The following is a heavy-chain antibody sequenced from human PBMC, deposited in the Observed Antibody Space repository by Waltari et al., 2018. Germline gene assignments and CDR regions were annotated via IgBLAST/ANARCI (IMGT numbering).Heavy chain of an antibody. CDR2: INHSGST. J-gene: IGHJ4*02. Sequence: QVQLQQWGAGLLKPSETLSLTCAVYGGSFSGYYLSWIRQPPGKGLEWIGEINHSGSTNYNPSLKSRVTISVDTSKNQFSLKLSSVTAADTAVYYCAREKEGDSCFDYWGQGTLVTVSS. D-gene: IGHD3-22*01. CDR1: GGSFSGYY. CDR3: AREKEGDSCFDY. V-gene: IGHV4-34*01.